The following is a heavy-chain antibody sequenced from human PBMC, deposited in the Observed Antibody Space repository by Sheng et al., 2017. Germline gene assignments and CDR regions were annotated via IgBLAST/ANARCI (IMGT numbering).Heavy chain of an antibody. CDR1: GFTFSSYG. D-gene: IGHD4-17*01. V-gene: IGHV3-30*02. CDR3: AKDRAAYGSFDY. Sequence: QAQLVESGGGVVQPGGSLRLSCVASGFTFSSYGMHWVRQAPGKGLAWVAFIHNDGSNKYYADSVKGRFTISRDDSKNTLYLQMNSLRAEDTAVYYCAKDRAAYGSFDYWGQGTLVTVSS. CDR2: IHNDGSNK. J-gene: IGHJ4*02.